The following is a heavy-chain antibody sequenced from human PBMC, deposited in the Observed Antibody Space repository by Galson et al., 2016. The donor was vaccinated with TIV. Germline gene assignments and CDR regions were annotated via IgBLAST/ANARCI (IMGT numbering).Heavy chain of an antibody. V-gene: IGHV3-9*01. D-gene: IGHD5-18*01. CDR2: ISSNSVYI. CDR3: AKGRGYSYGSPQDYYYGFDV. Sequence: SLRLSCAASGFSVDDYAMHWVRQAPGKGLEWVSGISSNSVYIGYAGSVQGRFTISRDNAKKSLNLQMNSLRGDDTALYFCAKGRGYSYGSPQDYYYGFDVWGQGTTVTVSS. J-gene: IGHJ6*02. CDR1: GFSVDDYA.